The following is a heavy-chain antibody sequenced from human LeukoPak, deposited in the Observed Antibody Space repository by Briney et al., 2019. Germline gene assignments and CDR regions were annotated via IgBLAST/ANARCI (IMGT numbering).Heavy chain of an antibody. CDR2: ISGSGGST. CDR3: AKSLAYFGSATYNY. V-gene: IGHV3-23*01. Sequence: GGSLRLSCAASGFTFSSYGMSWVRQAPGKGLEWVSAISGSGGSTYYADSVKGRFTISRDNSKNTLYLQMNSLRAEDTAVYYCAKSLAYFGSATYNYWGQGTLVAVSS. J-gene: IGHJ4*02. D-gene: IGHD3-10*01. CDR1: GFTFSSYG.